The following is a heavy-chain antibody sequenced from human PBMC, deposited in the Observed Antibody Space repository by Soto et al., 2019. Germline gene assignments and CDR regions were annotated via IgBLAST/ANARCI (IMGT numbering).Heavy chain of an antibody. CDR3: ARKGVAFDY. J-gene: IGHJ4*02. Sequence: GGTLRLSCAASGFTFSSYTIHWVRQAPGKGLEWLALIWFDGSNKYYADSVKGRFTISRDNAKNTLYLQMNSLRAEDTAVYYCARKGVAFDYWGQGALVTVSS. CDR1: GFTFSSYT. CDR2: IWFDGSNK. D-gene: IGHD3-3*01. V-gene: IGHV3-33*01.